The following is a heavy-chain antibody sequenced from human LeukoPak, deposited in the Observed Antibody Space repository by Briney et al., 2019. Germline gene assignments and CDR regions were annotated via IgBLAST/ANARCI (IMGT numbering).Heavy chain of an antibody. D-gene: IGHD1-26*01. V-gene: IGHV5-51*01. Sequence: GASVKVSCKASGYTFTSYGISWVRQMPGKGLEWRGIIYPGDSDTRYSPSFQGQVTISADKSISTAYLQWSSLKASDTAMYYCARRWELLGGWFDPWGQGTLVTVSS. CDR2: IYPGDSDT. CDR1: GYTFTSYG. J-gene: IGHJ5*02. CDR3: ARRWELLGGWFDP.